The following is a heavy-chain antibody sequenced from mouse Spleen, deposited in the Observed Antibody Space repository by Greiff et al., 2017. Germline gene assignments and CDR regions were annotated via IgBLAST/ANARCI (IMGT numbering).Heavy chain of an antibody. CDR1: GYSITSGYY. CDR3: ARGAIYYGNYGGFAY. CDR2: ISYDGSN. V-gene: IGHV3-6*01. Sequence: EVKLQESGPGLVKPSQSLSLTCSVTGYSITSGYYWNWIRQFPGNKLEWMGYISYDGSNNYNPSLKNRISITRDTSKNQFFLKLNSVTTEDTATYYCARGAIYYGNYGGFAYWGQGTLVTVSA. D-gene: IGHD2-1*01. J-gene: IGHJ3*01.